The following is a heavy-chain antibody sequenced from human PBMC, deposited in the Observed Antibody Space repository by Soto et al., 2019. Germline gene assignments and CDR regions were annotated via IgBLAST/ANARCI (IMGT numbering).Heavy chain of an antibody. V-gene: IGHV3-23*01. Sequence: GGSLRLSCAASGFTFSSYAMSWDSQAPGKGLGWVSAISGSGGSTYYAASVKGRFTISRDNSKNTLYLQMNSLRAEDTAVYYCAKEYSYDSSGYYYNYFDYWGQGTLVTVSS. CDR1: GFTFSSYA. CDR2: ISGSGGST. J-gene: IGHJ4*02. CDR3: AKEYSYDSSGYYYNYFDY. D-gene: IGHD3-22*01.